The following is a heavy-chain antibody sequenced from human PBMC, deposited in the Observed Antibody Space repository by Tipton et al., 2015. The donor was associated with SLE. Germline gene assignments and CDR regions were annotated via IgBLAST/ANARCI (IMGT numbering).Heavy chain of an antibody. CDR3: ARRCMRGMVY. V-gene: IGHV4-39*07. Sequence: TLSLTCTVSGGSISSSSYYWIWICQPPGKGLEWIGEINHSGSTNYNPSLKSRVTISVDTSKNQFSLKLSSVTAADTAVYYCARRCMRGMVYWGQGTLVTVSS. CDR1: GGSISSSSYY. J-gene: IGHJ4*02. CDR2: INHSGST. D-gene: IGHD2-8*01.